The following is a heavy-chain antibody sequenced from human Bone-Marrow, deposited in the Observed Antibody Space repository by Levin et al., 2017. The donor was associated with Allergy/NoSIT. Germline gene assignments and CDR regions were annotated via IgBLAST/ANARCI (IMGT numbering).Heavy chain of an antibody. D-gene: IGHD2-21*01. V-gene: IGHV3-7*01. Sequence: GGSLRLSCAASGFTFDNSFMSWLRQGPGKGLEWVANIKHDGTIKNYVDSVKGRFTISRDNAKNALFLQMDSLRAEDTAVYFCARGGDSSFDFWGQGTLVTVSS. CDR3: ARGGDSSFDF. CDR2: IKHDGTIK. CDR1: GFTFDNSF. J-gene: IGHJ4*02.